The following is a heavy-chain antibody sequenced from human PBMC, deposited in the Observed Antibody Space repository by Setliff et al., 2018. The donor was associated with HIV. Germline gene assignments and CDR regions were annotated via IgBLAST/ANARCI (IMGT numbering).Heavy chain of an antibody. CDR3: ARTTGSHRAFDI. V-gene: IGHV4-39*01. D-gene: IGHD4-17*01. J-gene: IGHJ3*02. CDR1: GGSISSSSYY. CDR2: IYYSGST. Sequence: TLSLTCTVSGGSISSSSYYWGWIRQPPGKGLEWIGSIYYSGSTYYNPSLKSRVTISVDTSKNQFSLKLSSVTAADTAVYYCARTTGSHRAFDIWGQGTMVTVS.